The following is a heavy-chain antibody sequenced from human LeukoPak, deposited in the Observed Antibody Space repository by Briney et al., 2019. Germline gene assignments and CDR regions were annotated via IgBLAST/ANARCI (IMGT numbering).Heavy chain of an antibody. D-gene: IGHD3-9*01. V-gene: IGHV3-30*02. Sequence: PGGSLRLSCAASGFTFINAWMAWVRQAPGKGLEWVAFIRYDGSNKYYADSVKGRFTISRDNSKNTLYLQMKSLRTEDTAVYYCARAVRSARYFDWSGGHYYFDYWGQGTLVTVSS. J-gene: IGHJ4*02. CDR3: ARAVRSARYFDWSGGHYYFDY. CDR1: GFTFINAW. CDR2: IRYDGSNK.